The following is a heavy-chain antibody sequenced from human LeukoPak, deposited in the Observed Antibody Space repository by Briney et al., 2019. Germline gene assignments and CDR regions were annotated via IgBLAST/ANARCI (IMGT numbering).Heavy chain of an antibody. CDR3: ARHGSAPQGTVTTFLFDY. Sequence: PSETLSLTCTVSGGSISSSSYYWGWIRQPPGKGLEWIGSIYYSGSTYYNPSLKSRVTISVDTSKNQFSLKLSSVTAADTAVYYCARHGSAPQGTVTTFLFDYWGQGTLVTVPS. CDR1: GGSISSSSYY. D-gene: IGHD4-17*01. V-gene: IGHV4-39*01. J-gene: IGHJ4*02. CDR2: IYYSGST.